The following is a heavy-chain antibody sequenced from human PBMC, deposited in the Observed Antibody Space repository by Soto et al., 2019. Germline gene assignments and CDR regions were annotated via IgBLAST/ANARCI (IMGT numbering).Heavy chain of an antibody. J-gene: IGHJ4*02. Sequence: SETLSLTCSVSGASVSSYYWSWFRQPVGKGLEWIGRIHSSGNLNYNPSLESRVTMSLDTSKNQFSLRLSSLTAADTALYLCVRDVGKNYWGQGTRVTVSS. V-gene: IGHV4-4*07. CDR1: GASVSSYY. CDR2: IHSSGNL. D-gene: IGHD3-10*01. CDR3: VRDVGKNY.